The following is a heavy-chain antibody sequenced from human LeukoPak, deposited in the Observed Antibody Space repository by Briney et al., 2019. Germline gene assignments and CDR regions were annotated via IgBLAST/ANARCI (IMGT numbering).Heavy chain of an antibody. CDR1: GFTFSSYS. CDR3: ARDPLDCSGGSCYSGDY. D-gene: IGHD2-15*01. Sequence: GGSLRLSCAASGFTFSSYSMNWARQAPGKGLEWVSSISSSSSYIYYADSVKGRFTISRDNAKNSLYLQMNSLRAEDTAVYYCARDPLDCSGGSCYSGDYWGQGTLVTVSS. CDR2: ISSSSSYI. V-gene: IGHV3-21*01. J-gene: IGHJ4*02.